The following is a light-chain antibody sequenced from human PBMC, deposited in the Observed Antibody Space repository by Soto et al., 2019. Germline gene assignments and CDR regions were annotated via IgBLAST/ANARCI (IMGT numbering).Light chain of an antibody. Sequence: DIQLTQSPSSVSASVGDRVTITCRASQDIGSWLAWYQQKPGKAPDLLIYGASSLQSGVPSRFYGSGSGTDFTLTINSLQPEDFATYYCQQGGSFPITFGQGTRLEIK. J-gene: IGKJ5*01. CDR3: QQGGSFPIT. CDR1: QDIGSW. V-gene: IGKV1-12*01. CDR2: GAS.